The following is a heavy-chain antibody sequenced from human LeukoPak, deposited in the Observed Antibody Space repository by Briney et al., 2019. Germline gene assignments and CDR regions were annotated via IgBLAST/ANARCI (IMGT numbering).Heavy chain of an antibody. CDR3: ARAKPKNMVRGLIMRRESRYYFDY. CDR2: IYSGGST. D-gene: IGHD3-10*01. Sequence: GGSLRLSCAASGFTVSSNYMSWVRQAPGKGLEWVSVIYSGGSTYYSDSVKGRFTISRDNSKSTLYIQMNNLRAEDTAVYYCARAKPKNMVRGLIMRRESRYYFDYWGQGTLVTVSS. J-gene: IGHJ4*02. V-gene: IGHV3-53*01. CDR1: GFTVSSNY.